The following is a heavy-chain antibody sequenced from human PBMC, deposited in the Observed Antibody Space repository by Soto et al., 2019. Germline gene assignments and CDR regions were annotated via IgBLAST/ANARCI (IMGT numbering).Heavy chain of an antibody. CDR2: IYYSGST. CDR3: ARSGDTVIAYYYYYMDV. CDR1: GGSISSYY. D-gene: IGHD4-4*01. Sequence: SETLSLTCTVSGGSISSYYWSWIRQPPGKGLEWIGYIYYSGSTNYNPSLKSRVTISVDTSKNQFSLKLSSVTAADTAVYYCARSGDTVIAYYYYYMDVWGKGTTVTVSS. V-gene: IGHV4-59*01. J-gene: IGHJ6*03.